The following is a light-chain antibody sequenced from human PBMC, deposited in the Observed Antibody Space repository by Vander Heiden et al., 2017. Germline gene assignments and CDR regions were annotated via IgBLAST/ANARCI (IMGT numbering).Light chain of an antibody. Sequence: QSALTQPRTVSGSPGQSVTISCTGTCSDIAGYNYVSWYQQNPGKAPILRIYDVTKRPSGVPDRFSGSKSGNTASLTISGLQTEDEADDYCCSYAGRYSVGVGGGTKLTVL. J-gene: IGLJ2*01. CDR3: CSYAGRYSVG. CDR1: CSDIAGYNY. V-gene: IGLV2-11*01. CDR2: DVT.